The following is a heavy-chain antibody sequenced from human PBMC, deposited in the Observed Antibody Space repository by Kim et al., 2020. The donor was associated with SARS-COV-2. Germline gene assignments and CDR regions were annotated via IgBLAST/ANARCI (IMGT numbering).Heavy chain of an antibody. CDR3: ARQVGVVGDIRFFDF. Sequence: ASVKVSCEASGYTFTDYYVHWVRQAPGQGLEWMGWINPDSGGTDSAQIFQGRVTLTRDTSTSTVYMELTGLTSDDSAIYWCARQVGVVGDIRFFDFWGQGTRVIVSS. D-gene: IGHD2-21*02. CDR1: GYTFTDYY. V-gene: IGHV1-2*02. CDR2: INPDSGGT. J-gene: IGHJ4*02.